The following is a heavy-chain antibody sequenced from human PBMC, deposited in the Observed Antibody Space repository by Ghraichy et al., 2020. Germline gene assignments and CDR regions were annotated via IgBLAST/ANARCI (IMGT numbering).Heavy chain of an antibody. D-gene: IGHD2-2*01. CDR1: GFTFSSYG. CDR3: ASELGYCSSTKCRKYYGMDV. J-gene: IGHJ6*02. V-gene: IGHV3-33*01. CDR2: IWYDGSNK. Sequence: GGSLRLSCAASGFTFSSYGMHWVRQAPGKGLEWVAVIWYDGSNKNYADSVKGRFTISRDNSKNTLYLQMNSLRAEDTAVYYCASELGYCSSTKCRKYYGMDVWGQGTTVTVSS.